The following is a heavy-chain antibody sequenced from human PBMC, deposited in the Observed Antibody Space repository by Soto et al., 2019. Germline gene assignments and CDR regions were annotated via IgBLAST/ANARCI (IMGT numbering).Heavy chain of an antibody. J-gene: IGHJ4*02. CDR3: ARQPYYYDSSGPPDY. CDR1: GGSISSSSYY. D-gene: IGHD3-22*01. CDR2: IYYSGSS. V-gene: IGHV4-39*01. Sequence: QLQLQESGPGLVKPSETLSLTCTVSGGSISSSSYYWGWIRQPPGKGLEWIGSIYYSGSSYYNPSLKSRVTISVDTSKNQFSLKLSSVTAADTAVYYCARQPYYYDSSGPPDYWGQGTLVTVSS.